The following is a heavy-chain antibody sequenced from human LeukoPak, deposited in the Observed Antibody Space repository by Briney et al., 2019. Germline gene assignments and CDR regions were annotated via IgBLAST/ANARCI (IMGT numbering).Heavy chain of an antibody. J-gene: IGHJ4*02. CDR3: AALLSIAAAGTGPFDY. CDR1: GYSISSGYY. CDR2: IYHSGST. Sequence: PSETLSPTCAVSGYSISSGYYWGWIRQPPGKGLEWIGSIYHSGSTYYNPSLKSRVTISVDTSKNQFSLKLSSVTAADTAVYYCAALLSIAAAGTGPFDYWGQGTLVTVSS. D-gene: IGHD6-13*01. V-gene: IGHV4-38-2*01.